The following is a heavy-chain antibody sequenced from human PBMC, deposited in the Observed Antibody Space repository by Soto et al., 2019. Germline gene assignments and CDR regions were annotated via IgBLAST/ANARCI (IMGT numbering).Heavy chain of an antibody. Sequence: GGSLRLSCAASGFTFSSYEMIWVRQAPGKGLEWVSYISSSGSTIYYADSVKGRFTISRDNARNSLYLQMNSLRAEDTAVYNCARVSQSFIEYYQYWGKGTLVTVSS. V-gene: IGHV3-48*03. J-gene: IGHJ1*01. D-gene: IGHD3-16*02. CDR1: GFTFSSYE. CDR3: ARVSQSFIEYYQY. CDR2: ISSSGSTI.